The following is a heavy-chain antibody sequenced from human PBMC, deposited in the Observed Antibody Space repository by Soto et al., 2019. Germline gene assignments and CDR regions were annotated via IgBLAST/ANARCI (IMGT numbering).Heavy chain of an antibody. Sequence: EVPLVESGGGLVKPGGSLRLSCAASGFTFSSYSMNWVRQAPGKGLEWVSFISSSSSYIYYADSVKGRFTISRDDAENSLYLQMNSLRAEDTAVYYCARVNGPNYFDYWGQGILVTVSS. V-gene: IGHV3-21*01. J-gene: IGHJ4*02. D-gene: IGHD2-8*01. CDR2: ISSSSSYI. CDR1: GFTFSSYS. CDR3: ARVNGPNYFDY.